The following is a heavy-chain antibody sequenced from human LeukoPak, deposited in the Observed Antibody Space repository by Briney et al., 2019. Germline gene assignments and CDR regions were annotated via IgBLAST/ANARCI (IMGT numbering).Heavy chain of an antibody. CDR1: GFTFKLYW. J-gene: IGHJ4*02. D-gene: IGHD1-1*01. CDR2: NDDGSDT. CDR3: AKDRLWNSFDS. Sequence: PGGSLRLSCAASGFTFKLYWMHWVRQVPGKRPVWVSRNDDGSDTIYADSVKGRFTISRDNAKNTLYLQMNSLKNEDTAVYYCAKDRLWNSFDSWGQGTLVTVSS. V-gene: IGHV3-74*01.